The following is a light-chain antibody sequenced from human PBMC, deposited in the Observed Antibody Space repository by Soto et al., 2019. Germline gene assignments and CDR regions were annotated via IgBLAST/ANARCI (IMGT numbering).Light chain of an antibody. V-gene: IGLV1-44*01. J-gene: IGLJ2*01. Sequence: QSVLTQPPSACGTPGQRVTISCSGSSSNIGDNTVSWFQQVPGMAPKLLIFSNYQRPSGVPDRFSGSKSGTSASLAISGLQSEDETEYYCATWDDSLNGVVFGGGTKLTVL. CDR3: ATWDDSLNGVV. CDR1: SSNIGDNT. CDR2: SNY.